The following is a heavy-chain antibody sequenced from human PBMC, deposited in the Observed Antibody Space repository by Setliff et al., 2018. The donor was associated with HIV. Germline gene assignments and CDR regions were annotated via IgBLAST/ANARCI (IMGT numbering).Heavy chain of an antibody. CDR1: SGSISSYY. CDR2: IYYSGVT. D-gene: IGHD3-22*01. Sequence: SETLSLTCTVSSGSISSYYWSWIRQPPGKGLEWIGYIYYSGVTNSAQKFQGRVTMTRDTSISTAYLELSSLRSEDTAVYYCARDLGISSGYYFDYWGQGTLVTVSS. J-gene: IGHJ4*02. CDR3: ARDLGISSGYYFDY. V-gene: IGHV4-59*12.